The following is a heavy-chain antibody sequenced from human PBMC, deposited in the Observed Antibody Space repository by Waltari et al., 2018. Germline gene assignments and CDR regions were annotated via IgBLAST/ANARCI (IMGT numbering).Heavy chain of an antibody. V-gene: IGHV4-34*01. CDR1: GGSFSGYY. CDR3: ARNSGWYPCDY. CDR2: INHSGST. J-gene: IGHJ4*02. D-gene: IGHD6-19*01. Sequence: QVQLQQWGAGLLKPSETLSLTCAVYGGSFSGYYWSWIRQPPGKGLEWIGEINHSGSTNYNPSLKSRVTRSVDTSKNQCSLKLSSVTAADTAVYYCARNSGWYPCDYWGQGTLVTVSS.